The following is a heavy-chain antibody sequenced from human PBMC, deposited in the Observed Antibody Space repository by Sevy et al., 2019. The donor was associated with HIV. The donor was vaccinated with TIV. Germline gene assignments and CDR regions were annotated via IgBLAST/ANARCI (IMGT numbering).Heavy chain of an antibody. J-gene: IGHJ6*02. Sequence: GESLKISCAASGFTFSSYAMHWVRQAPGKGLEWVAVISYDGSNKYYADSVKGRFTISRDNSKNTLYLQMNSLRAEDTAVYYCARDKVVGATRAPGYYYYGMDVWGQGTTVTVSS. V-gene: IGHV3-30*04. CDR1: GFTFSSYA. D-gene: IGHD1-26*01. CDR3: ARDKVVGATRAPGYYYYGMDV. CDR2: ISYDGSNK.